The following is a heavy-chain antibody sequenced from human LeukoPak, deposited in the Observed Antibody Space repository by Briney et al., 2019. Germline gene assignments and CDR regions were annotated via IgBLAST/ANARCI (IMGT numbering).Heavy chain of an antibody. J-gene: IGHJ5*02. CDR3: ATDHSMANTAWWFDP. CDR2: INPNSGGT. V-gene: IGHV1-2*02. Sequence: ASVKVSCKASGYTFTGYYMHWVRQAPGQGLEWMGWINPNSGGTNYAQRFQGRVTMTRDTSISTVYMELSRLRSEDTAFYYCATDHSMANTAWWFDPWGQGTLVTVSS. D-gene: IGHD5-24*01. CDR1: GYTFTGYY.